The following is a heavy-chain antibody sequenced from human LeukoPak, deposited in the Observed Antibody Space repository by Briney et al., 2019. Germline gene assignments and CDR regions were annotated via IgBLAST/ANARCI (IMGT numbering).Heavy chain of an antibody. CDR2: ICYSGST. V-gene: IGHV4-59*01. CDR3: ARATRLTRYCSSTSCYPPSGLDV. Sequence: SETLSLTCTVSGGSISSYYWSWIRQPPGKGLEWIGYICYSGSTNYNPSLKSRVTISVDTSKNQFSLKLSSVTAADTAVYYCARATRLTRYCSSTSCYPPSGLDVWGQGTTVTVSS. D-gene: IGHD2-2*01. CDR1: GGSISSYY. J-gene: IGHJ6*02.